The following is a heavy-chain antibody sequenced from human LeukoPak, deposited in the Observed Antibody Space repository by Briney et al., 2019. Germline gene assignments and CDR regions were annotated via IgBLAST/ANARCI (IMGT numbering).Heavy chain of an antibody. J-gene: IGHJ4*02. D-gene: IGHD1-1*01. Sequence: ASVKVSCKASGYTLTGFYIHWVRQAPGQGLEWVGWINPNSGGIHFAQRFQGRVTMTWDTSINTAYLELSRLRSDDTAVYYCASISYWNDVDYWGQGTLVTVSS. CDR2: INPNSGGI. V-gene: IGHV1-2*02. CDR3: ASISYWNDVDY. CDR1: GYTLTGFY.